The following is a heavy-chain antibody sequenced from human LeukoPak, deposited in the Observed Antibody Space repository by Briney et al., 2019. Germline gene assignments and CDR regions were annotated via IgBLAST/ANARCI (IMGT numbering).Heavy chain of an antibody. Sequence: GRSLRLSCAASGFTFSSYAMSWVRQAPGKGLEWVSAISGSGGSTYYADSVKGRFTISRDNSKNTLYLQMNSLRAEDTAVYYCAKGVRDFWSGYYHLPLYFDYWGQGTLVTVSS. CDR3: AKGVRDFWSGYYHLPLYFDY. CDR1: GFTFSSYA. V-gene: IGHV3-23*01. D-gene: IGHD3-3*01. J-gene: IGHJ4*02. CDR2: ISGSGGST.